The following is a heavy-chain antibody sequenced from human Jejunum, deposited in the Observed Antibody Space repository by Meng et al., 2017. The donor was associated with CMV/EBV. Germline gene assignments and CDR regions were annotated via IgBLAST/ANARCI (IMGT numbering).Heavy chain of an antibody. V-gene: IGHV3-21*01. D-gene: IGHD3-16*01. CDR1: GFAFSSYY. CDR3: ARVGKAGGIDY. Sequence: EVQLVESGGXLAEPGGSLTVSCAASGFAFSSYYMNWVRQAAGRGLEWVSSISSSSAYIYYADSLKDRFTVSRDNAKNSLYLQMNSLRGEDTAVYYCARVGKAGGIDYWGQGTLVTVSS. CDR2: ISSSSAYI. J-gene: IGHJ4*02.